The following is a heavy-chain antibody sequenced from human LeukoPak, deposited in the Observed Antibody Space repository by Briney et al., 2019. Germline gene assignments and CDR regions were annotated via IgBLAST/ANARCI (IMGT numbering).Heavy chain of an antibody. CDR2: INHSGST. CDR3: ARGHDYSNYPGYGMDV. J-gene: IGHJ6*02. CDR1: GGSFSGYY. V-gene: IGHV4-34*01. Sequence: PSETLSLTCADYGGSFSGYYWSWIRQPPGKGLEWIGEINHSGSTNYNPSLKSRVTISVDTSKNQFSLKLSSVTAADTAVYYCARGHDYSNYPGYGMDVWGQGTTVTVSS. D-gene: IGHD4-11*01.